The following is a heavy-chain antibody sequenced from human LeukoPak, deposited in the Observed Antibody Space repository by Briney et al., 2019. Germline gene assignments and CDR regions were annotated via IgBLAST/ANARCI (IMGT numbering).Heavy chain of an antibody. CDR1: GGSISSYY. V-gene: IGHV4-4*07. CDR2: IYTSGST. CDR3: ARDGSTGYSSSWYRYYYYYMDV. J-gene: IGHJ6*03. Sequence: SETLSLTCTVSGGSISSYYWSWIRQPAGKGLEWIGRIYTSGSTNYNPSLKSRVTMSVDTSKNQFSLKLSSVTAADTAVYYCARDGSTGYSSSWYRYYYYYMDVWGKGTTVTISS. D-gene: IGHD6-13*01.